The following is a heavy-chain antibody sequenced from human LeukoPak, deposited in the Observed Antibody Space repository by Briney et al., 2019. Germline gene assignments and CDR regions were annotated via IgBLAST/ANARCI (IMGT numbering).Heavy chain of an antibody. J-gene: IGHJ4*02. Sequence: ASVKVSCKASGYTFTSYGISWVRHAPGQGVEWMGWISAYNGNTNYAQKLQGRVTMTTDTSTSTAYMELRSLRSDDTAVYYCARQTPPPDDDYGDHWGQGTLVTVSS. D-gene: IGHD3-3*01. V-gene: IGHV1-18*01. CDR2: ISAYNGNT. CDR1: GYTFTSYG. CDR3: ARQTPPPDDDYGDH.